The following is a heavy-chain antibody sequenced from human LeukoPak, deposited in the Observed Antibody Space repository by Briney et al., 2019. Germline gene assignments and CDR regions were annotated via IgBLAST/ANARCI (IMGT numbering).Heavy chain of an antibody. Sequence: GRSLRLSCAASGFTFSSYGMHWVRQAPGKGLEWVAVISYDGSNKYYTDSVKGRFTISRDNSKNTLYLQMNSLRAEDTAVYYCAKEMGSWAAHPFDYWGQGTLVTVSS. CDR3: AKEMGSWAAHPFDY. V-gene: IGHV3-30*18. D-gene: IGHD6-13*01. J-gene: IGHJ4*02. CDR1: GFTFSSYG. CDR2: ISYDGSNK.